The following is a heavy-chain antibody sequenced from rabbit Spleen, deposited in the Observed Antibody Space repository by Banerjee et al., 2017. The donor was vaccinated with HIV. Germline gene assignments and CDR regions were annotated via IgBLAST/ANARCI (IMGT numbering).Heavy chain of an antibody. J-gene: IGHJ6*01. D-gene: IGHD8-1*01. CDR2: IDTGSSGFT. V-gene: IGHV1S40*01. CDR3: ARDSGSSFSSYGMDL. Sequence: QSLEESGGDLVKPGASLTLTCTASGVSFSSNNYMCWVRQAPGKGLEWIACIDTGSSGFTYFASWAKGRFTISKASSTTVTLQMTSLTAADTATYFCARDSGSSFSSYGMDLWDPGTLVTVS. CDR1: GVSFSSNNY.